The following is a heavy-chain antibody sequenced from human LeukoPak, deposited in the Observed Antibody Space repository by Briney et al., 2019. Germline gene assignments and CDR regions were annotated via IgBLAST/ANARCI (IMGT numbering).Heavy chain of an antibody. J-gene: IGHJ4*02. CDR3: ALRGGYSYGFGY. D-gene: IGHD5-18*01. CDR2: IKQDGSEK. CDR1: EFTFMTSW. Sequence: GGSLRLSCVASEFTFMTSWMSWVRQAPGKGLEWVANIKQDGSEKYYVDSVKGRFTISRDNAKNSLFLQMNSLRAEDTAVYYCALRGGYSYGFGYRGQGTLVTVSS. V-gene: IGHV3-7*01.